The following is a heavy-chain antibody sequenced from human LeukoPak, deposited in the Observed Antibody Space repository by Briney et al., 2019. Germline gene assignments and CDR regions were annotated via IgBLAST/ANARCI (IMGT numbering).Heavy chain of an antibody. J-gene: IGHJ4*02. CDR2: ISYSGST. D-gene: IGHD3-22*01. CDR1: GASISSSSYY. Sequence: SETLSLTCTVSGASISSSSYYWGWIRQPPVKGLEWIGSISYSGSTYYNPSLKSRVTISVDTSKNQFSLKLSSVTAADTAVYYCARGGEYYYDSSGYSFDYWGQGTLVTVSS. CDR3: ARGGEYYYDSSGYSFDY. V-gene: IGHV4-39*07.